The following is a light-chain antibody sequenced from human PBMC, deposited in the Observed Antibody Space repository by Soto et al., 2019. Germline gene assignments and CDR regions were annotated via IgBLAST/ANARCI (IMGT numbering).Light chain of an antibody. J-gene: IGLJ1*01. CDR3: SSHTSRRTLLYV. V-gene: IGLV2-14*01. Sequence: QSALTQPASVSGSPGQSITISCTGTSSDVGGYNYVSWYQQHPGKAPKLMIYDVSNRPSGVSNRFSGSKSGNTASLTISGLQAEDEADYYCSSHTSRRTLLYVFGTGTKVTVL. CDR1: SSDVGGYNY. CDR2: DVS.